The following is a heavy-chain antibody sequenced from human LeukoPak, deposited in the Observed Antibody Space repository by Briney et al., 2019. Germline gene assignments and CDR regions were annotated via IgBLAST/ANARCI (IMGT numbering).Heavy chain of an antibody. D-gene: IGHD3-10*01. Sequence: GGSLRLSCAASGFTFSNHAMNWVRQAPGKGLEWVSYISSSSSTIYYADSVKGRFTISRDNAKNSLYLQMNSLRDEDTAVYYCARVGPLWFGELFTPLPYYYYYGMDVWGQGTTVTVSS. CDR1: GFTFSNHA. V-gene: IGHV3-48*02. J-gene: IGHJ6*02. CDR3: ARVGPLWFGELFTPLPYYYYYGMDV. CDR2: ISSSSSTI.